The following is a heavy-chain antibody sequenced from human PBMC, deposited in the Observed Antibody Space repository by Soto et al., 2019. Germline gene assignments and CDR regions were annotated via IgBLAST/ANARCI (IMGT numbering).Heavy chain of an antibody. J-gene: IGHJ4*02. Sequence: QVHLVQSGAEVKKPGASVKVSCKGSGYAFTTYGITWVRQAPGQGLEWMGWISAHKGNTNYAQKRQGRVTVTRATSTSTAYMELRSLRSVDTAVSYCARGRYGDYWGQGALVTVSS. V-gene: IGHV1-18*01. D-gene: IGHD1-1*01. CDR2: ISAHKGNT. CDR3: ARGRYGDY. CDR1: GYAFTTYG.